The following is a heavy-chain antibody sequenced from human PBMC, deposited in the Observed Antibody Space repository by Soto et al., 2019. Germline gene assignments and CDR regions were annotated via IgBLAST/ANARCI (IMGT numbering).Heavy chain of an antibody. D-gene: IGHD5-18*01. CDR3: ARYIRGPTVFYFDF. J-gene: IGHJ4*02. Sequence: PRGSLRLSCAASVFTFRSYAMTWVRQAPGRGLEWVSVITYNGDNTYYADSVKGRFTISRDNSKDTVHLQMNSLRAEDTAVYYCARYIRGPTVFYFDFWGPGVLVTVSS. V-gene: IGHV3-23*01. CDR2: ITYNGDNT. CDR1: VFTFRSYA.